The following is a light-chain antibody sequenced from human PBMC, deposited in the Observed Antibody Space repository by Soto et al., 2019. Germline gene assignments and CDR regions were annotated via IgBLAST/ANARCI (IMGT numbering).Light chain of an antibody. Sequence: EILLTQSPANLSLSLGDRATLSCRASQSIAPYLGWYQQNPGHPPRPPIYSASSRDPGIPPRFRGSGSGTVFPLTSSSLAHEFLSVYYCQYSYDWRVTFGQGTRLEIK. CDR3: QYSYDWRVT. CDR2: SAS. CDR1: QSIAPY. V-gene: IGKV3-11*01. J-gene: IGKJ5*01.